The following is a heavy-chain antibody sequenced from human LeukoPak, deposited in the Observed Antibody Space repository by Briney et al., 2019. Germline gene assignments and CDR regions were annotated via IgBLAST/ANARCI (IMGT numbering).Heavy chain of an antibody. V-gene: IGHV4-4*02. CDR2: IYHSGST. CDR3: ARSYSSSWYFYFDY. D-gene: IGHD6-13*01. J-gene: IGHJ4*02. Sequence: SETLSLTCAVSGGSISSSNWWSWVRQPPGKGLEWIGEIYHSGSTNYNPSLKSRVTISVDTSKNQFSLKLSSVTAADTAVYYCARSYSSSWYFYFDYWGQGTLVTVSS. CDR1: GGSISSSNW.